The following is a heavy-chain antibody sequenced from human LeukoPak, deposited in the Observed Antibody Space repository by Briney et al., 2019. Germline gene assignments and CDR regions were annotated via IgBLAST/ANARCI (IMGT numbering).Heavy chain of an antibody. CDR3: ARAYTTGYYGMDV. CDR1: GFSFDDYA. J-gene: IGHJ6*02. Sequence: GGSLRLSCAASGFSFDDYAMHWVRQAPGKGLEWVSGISWNSGSIGYADSVKGRFTISRDNAKNSLYLQMNSLRAEDTALYYCARAYTTGYYGMDVWGQGTTVTVSS. D-gene: IGHD4-17*01. CDR2: ISWNSGSI. V-gene: IGHV3-9*01.